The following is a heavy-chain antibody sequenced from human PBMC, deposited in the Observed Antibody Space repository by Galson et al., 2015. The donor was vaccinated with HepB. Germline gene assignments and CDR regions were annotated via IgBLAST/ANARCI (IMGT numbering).Heavy chain of an antibody. D-gene: IGHD1-26*01. CDR3: ATPRSRGSYDS. Sequence: SLRLSCAASGFAFSSYWMNWVRQAPGKGLEWVANIKEDGSKKYYVDSVKGRFTISRDTAKNSLYLQMNSLRADDTAVYYCATPRSRGSYDSWGQGTLVTVSS. J-gene: IGHJ4*02. CDR1: GFAFSSYW. CDR2: IKEDGSKK. V-gene: IGHV3-7*03.